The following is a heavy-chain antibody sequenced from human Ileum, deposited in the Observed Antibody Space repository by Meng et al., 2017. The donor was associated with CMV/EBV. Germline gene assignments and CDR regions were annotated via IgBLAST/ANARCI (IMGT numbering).Heavy chain of an antibody. CDR3: ARSASGRLGASNWFDP. V-gene: IGHV4-61*03. Sequence: ASVSSGRYYWTWIRQSPVKGLEWIGYISDTGITNYNPSLGGRVTVSFDLSKNHFSLKLVSLIPADTAVYYCARSASGRLGASNWFDPWGQGTLVTVSS. D-gene: IGHD1-26*01. CDR1: ASVSSGRYY. CDR2: ISDTGIT. J-gene: IGHJ5*02.